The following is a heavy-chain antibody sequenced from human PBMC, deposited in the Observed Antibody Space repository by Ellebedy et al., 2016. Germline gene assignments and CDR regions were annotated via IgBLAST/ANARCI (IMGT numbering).Heavy chain of an antibody. CDR1: GFTVSSHY. D-gene: IGHD1/OR15-1a*01. Sequence: GESLKISCAASGFTVSSHYMSWVRQAPGKGLEWVSVFFSGGNTYYADSVKGRFTISRDNSKNTLYLQMNSLRAEDTAVYYCARGPETTWYFDLWGRGTLVTVSS. CDR3: ARGPETTWYFDL. J-gene: IGHJ2*01. V-gene: IGHV3-53*01. CDR2: FFSGGNT.